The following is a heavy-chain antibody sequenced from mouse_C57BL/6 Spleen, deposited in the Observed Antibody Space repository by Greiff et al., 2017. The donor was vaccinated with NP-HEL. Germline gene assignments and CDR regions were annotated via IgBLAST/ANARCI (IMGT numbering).Heavy chain of an antibody. CDR1: GYTFTSYW. J-gene: IGHJ1*03. D-gene: IGHD2-4*01. Sequence: VQLVESGTELVKPGASVKLSCKASGYTFTSYWMHWVKQRPGQGLEWIGNINPSNGGTNYNEKFKSKATLTVDKSSSTAYMQLSSLTSEDSAVYYCARFDYEYWYFDVWGTGTTVTVSS. V-gene: IGHV1-53*01. CDR2: INPSNGGT. CDR3: ARFDYEYWYFDV.